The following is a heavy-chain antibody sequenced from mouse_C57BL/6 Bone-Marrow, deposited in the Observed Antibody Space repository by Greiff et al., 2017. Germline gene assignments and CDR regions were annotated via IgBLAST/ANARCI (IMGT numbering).Heavy chain of an antibody. J-gene: IGHJ4*01. Sequence: DVKLVESGGGLVQPGGSLKLSCAASGFTFSDYGMAWVRQAPRKGPEWVAFISNLAYSIYYADTVTGRFTISRENAKNTLYLEMSSLRSEDTAMYYCARRYGSPYAMDYWGQGTSVTVSS. CDR1: GFTFSDYG. D-gene: IGHD1-1*01. CDR3: ARRYGSPYAMDY. V-gene: IGHV5-15*04. CDR2: ISNLAYSI.